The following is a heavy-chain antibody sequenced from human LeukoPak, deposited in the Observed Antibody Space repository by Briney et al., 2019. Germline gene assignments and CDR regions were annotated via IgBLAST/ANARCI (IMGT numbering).Heavy chain of an antibody. J-gene: IGHJ5*02. Sequence: PSETLSLTCAVYGGSFSGYYWSWIRQPPGKGLEWIGDIYYSGSTNYNPSLKSRVTISVDTPKSQFSLKLSSVTAADTAVYYCARDGGYSYGYPNWFDPWGQGTLVTVSS. CDR3: ARDGGYSYGYPNWFDP. CDR2: IYYSGST. V-gene: IGHV4-59*01. D-gene: IGHD5-18*01. CDR1: GGSFSGYY.